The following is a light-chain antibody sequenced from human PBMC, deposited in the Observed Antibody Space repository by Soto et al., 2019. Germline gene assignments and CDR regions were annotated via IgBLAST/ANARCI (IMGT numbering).Light chain of an antibody. CDR1: QGVGST. V-gene: IGKV3-15*01. J-gene: IGKJ4*01. CDR2: DAY. Sequence: EIVLTQSPATLSVSPGERGPLSCTASQGVGSTLAWYRQQPGQAPRILIYDAYIRATGVPARFRGSGSGTEFTLPISRLQYEDFEVYYCQHYKTWPLAFGGGTKVDIK. CDR3: QHYKTWPLA.